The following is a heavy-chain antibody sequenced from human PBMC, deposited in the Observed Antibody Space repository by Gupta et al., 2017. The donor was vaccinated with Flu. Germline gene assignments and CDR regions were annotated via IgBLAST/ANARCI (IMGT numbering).Heavy chain of an antibody. V-gene: IGHV1-18*01. Sequence: QVQLVQSGAEVKKPGASVKVSCKASGYTFTSYGISWVRQAPGQGLEWMGWISAYNGNTNYAQKLQGRVTMTTDTSTSTAYMELRSLRSDDTAVYYCARESVRRGYQLPKTYNWFDPWGQGTLVTVSS. J-gene: IGHJ5*02. CDR2: ISAYNGNT. CDR3: ARESVRRGYQLPKTYNWFDP. D-gene: IGHD2-2*01. CDR1: GYTFTSYG.